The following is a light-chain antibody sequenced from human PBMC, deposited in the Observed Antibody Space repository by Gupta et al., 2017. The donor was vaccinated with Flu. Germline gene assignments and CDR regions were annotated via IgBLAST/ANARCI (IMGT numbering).Light chain of an antibody. CDR1: QGISSY. CDR3: QQLKRYPWT. J-gene: IGKJ1*01. V-gene: IGKV1-9*01. CDR2: AAS. Sequence: DIPLTQSPSFLSASVGDSVTITCRASQGISSYLAWYQQKPGKAPKLLIYAASTLQSGVPSRFSGSGSGTEFTLTISSLQPEDVATYYGQQLKRYPWTFGQGTKVEIK.